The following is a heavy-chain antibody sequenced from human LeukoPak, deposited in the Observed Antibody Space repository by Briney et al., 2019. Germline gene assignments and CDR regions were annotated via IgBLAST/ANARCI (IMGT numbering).Heavy chain of an antibody. V-gene: IGHV1-58*02. CDR2: IVVGSGNT. Sequence: SVKVSCKASGFTFTSSAMQWVRQARGQRLEWIGWIVVGSGNTNYAQKFQERVTITRDMSTSTAYMELSSLRSEDTAVYYCAAEGRPYCGGDCYAFDIWGQGTMVTVSS. CDR1: GFTFTSSA. D-gene: IGHD2-21*02. CDR3: AAEGRPYCGGDCYAFDI. J-gene: IGHJ3*02.